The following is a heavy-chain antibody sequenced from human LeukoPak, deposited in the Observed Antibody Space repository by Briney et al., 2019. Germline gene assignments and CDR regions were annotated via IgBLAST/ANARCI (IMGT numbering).Heavy chain of an antibody. Sequence: GGSLRLYCAASGFTVSSNYMSWVRQAPGKGLEWISIIYTGGTTYYADSVKGRFTISRDTSKNTLYLQMNSLRVEDTAVYYCARNSAFDYWGQGTLVTVSS. CDR2: IYTGGTT. D-gene: IGHD1-1*01. J-gene: IGHJ4*02. V-gene: IGHV3-53*01. CDR3: ARNSAFDY. CDR1: GFTVSSNY.